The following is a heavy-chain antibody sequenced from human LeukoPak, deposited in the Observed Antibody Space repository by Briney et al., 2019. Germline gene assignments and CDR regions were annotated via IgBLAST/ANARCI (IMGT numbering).Heavy chain of an antibody. Sequence: PSETLSLTCAVHGGSISGYYWSWIRQPPGKGLEWIGEINHSGGTNYNPSLKSRVTMSVDTSKNQFSLKLSSVTAADTAVYYCAREPVVVVVAASGDAFDIWGQGTMVTVSS. CDR3: AREPVVVVVAASGDAFDI. CDR2: INHSGGT. J-gene: IGHJ3*02. V-gene: IGHV4-34*01. CDR1: GGSISGYY. D-gene: IGHD2-15*01.